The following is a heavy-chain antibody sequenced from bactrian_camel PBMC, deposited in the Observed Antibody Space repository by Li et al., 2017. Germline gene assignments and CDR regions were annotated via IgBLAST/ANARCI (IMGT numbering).Heavy chain of an antibody. CDR1: GFRFSSYY. CDR3: ATDHCNWYAPECFGD. V-gene: IGHV3-2*01. J-gene: IGHJ4*01. Sequence: VQLVESGGGLVQPGGSKTLSCAASGFRFSSYYMSWVRQAPGKGLEWVSSISGYDSNAYYADSVKSRFTISRDNAKNTLYLQLNSLKTEDTAMYYCATDHCNWYAPECFGDWGQGTQVTVS. CDR2: ISGYDSNA. D-gene: IGHD1*01.